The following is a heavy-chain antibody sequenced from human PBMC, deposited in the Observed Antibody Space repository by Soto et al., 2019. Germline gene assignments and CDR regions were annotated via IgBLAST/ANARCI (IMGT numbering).Heavy chain of an antibody. Sequence: ASVKVSCKASGYTFTSYAMHWVRQAPGQRLEWMGWINAGNGNTKYSQKFQGRVTITRDTSASTAYMELSSLRSEDTAVYYCARKVIFSLYAFDIWDKGTRVTVSS. CDR3: ARKVIFSLYAFDI. V-gene: IGHV1-3*01. CDR2: INAGNGNT. D-gene: IGHD3-16*02. CDR1: GYTFTSYA. J-gene: IGHJ3*02.